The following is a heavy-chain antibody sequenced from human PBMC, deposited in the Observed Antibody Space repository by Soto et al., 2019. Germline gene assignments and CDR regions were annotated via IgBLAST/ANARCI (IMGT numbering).Heavy chain of an antibody. CDR3: ARAAGRPYYFYGMDV. D-gene: IGHD3-10*01. CDR1: AGTFNNYA. Sequence: QEQLVQSGPEVKKPGSSVTVSCKASAGTFNNYAICWVRQAPGQGLEWMGGTIPLFSTSSYAQRFQGRVTITADKSTSTVYMVMSNLRAGDTALYYCARAAGRPYYFYGMDVWGQGTMVTVSS. J-gene: IGHJ6*02. CDR2: TIPLFSTS. V-gene: IGHV1-69*06.